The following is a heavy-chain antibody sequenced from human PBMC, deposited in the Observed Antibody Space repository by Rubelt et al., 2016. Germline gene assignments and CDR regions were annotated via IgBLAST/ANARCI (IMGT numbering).Heavy chain of an antibody. CDR3: AKVGRGSYYPHWYFDL. CDR2: ISSSSSAI. V-gene: IGHV3-48*04. CDR1: GFTFSSYS. Sequence: EVQLVESGGGLVQPGGSLRLSCAASGFTFSSYSMNWVRQAPGKGLEWVSYISSSSSAIYYADSVKGRFTISRDNAKNSLYLQMNSLRAEDTAVYYCAKVGRGSYYPHWYFDLWGRGTLVTVSS. J-gene: IGHJ2*01. D-gene: IGHD1-26*01.